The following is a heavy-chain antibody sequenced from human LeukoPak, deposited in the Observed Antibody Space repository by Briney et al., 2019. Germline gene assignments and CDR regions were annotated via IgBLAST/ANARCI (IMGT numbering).Heavy chain of an antibody. Sequence: SSETLSLTCSLSSGSIASYYWTWVRQTPRKGLEWIGYIFASGTSEYNPSLKSRVTIALDMSRNQFSLKMTSVTAADTAVYFCARGWGSSRGRLDSWGQGTLVTVSS. J-gene: IGHJ4*02. CDR2: IFASGTS. CDR1: SGSIASYY. V-gene: IGHV4-59*01. D-gene: IGHD3-16*02. CDR3: ARGWGSSRGRLDS.